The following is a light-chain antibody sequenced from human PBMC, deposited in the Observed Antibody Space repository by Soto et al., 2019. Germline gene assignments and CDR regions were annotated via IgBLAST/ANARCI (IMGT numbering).Light chain of an antibody. CDR3: QSYDSSLSGVV. Sequence: QSVLTQPPSVSGAPGQRVTISRTGSSSNIGAGYDVHWYQQLPGTAPKLLIYGNSNRPSGVPDRFSGSKSGTSASLAITGLQAEDEADYYCQSYDSSLSGVVFGTGTKVTVL. CDR2: GNS. V-gene: IGLV1-40*01. CDR1: SSNIGAGYD. J-gene: IGLJ1*01.